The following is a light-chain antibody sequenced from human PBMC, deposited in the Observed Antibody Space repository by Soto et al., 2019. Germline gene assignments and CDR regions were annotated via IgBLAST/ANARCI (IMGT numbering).Light chain of an antibody. CDR2: GAS. V-gene: IGKV3-15*01. J-gene: IGKJ1*01. CDR3: QQYNNWPQT. Sequence: EIVMTQSPGTLSVSPGERATLSCRASQSVSSNLAWYQQKPGQAPRLLIYGASTRATGIPARFSGSGSGTEFTLTISSLQSEDFAVYYCQQYNNWPQTFGQGTRVHIK. CDR1: QSVSSN.